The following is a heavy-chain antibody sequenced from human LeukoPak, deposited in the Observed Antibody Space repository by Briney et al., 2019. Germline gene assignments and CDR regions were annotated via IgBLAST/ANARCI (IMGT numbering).Heavy chain of an antibody. J-gene: IGHJ4*02. CDR1: GYTFTGYY. D-gene: IGHD3-10*01. CDR2: INPNSGGT. CDR3: ARDSELLWFGEFEDY. V-gene: IGHV1-2*02. Sequence: ASVKVSCKASGYTFTGYYMHWVRQAPGQGLEGMGWINPNSGGTNYAQKFQGRDTMTRDTSISTAYMALSRLSSGDRAVFYCARDSELLWFGEFEDYWGRGNLVTVSS.